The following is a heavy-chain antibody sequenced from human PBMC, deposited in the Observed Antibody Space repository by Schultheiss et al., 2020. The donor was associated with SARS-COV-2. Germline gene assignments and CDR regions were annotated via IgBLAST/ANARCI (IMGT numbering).Heavy chain of an antibody. CDR1: GGSFRGYY. J-gene: IGHJ5*02. D-gene: IGHD3-3*01. Sequence: SQTLSLTCAVYGGSFRGYYWSWIRQPPGKGLEWIGEINHSGSTNSNPSLKSRVTISVATSKNQFFLKLSLVNSEDTAVYYCARRNDCWAHWFDPLVQGILVTVSS. CDR3: ARRNDCWAHWFDP. CDR2: INHSGST. V-gene: IGHV4-34*01.